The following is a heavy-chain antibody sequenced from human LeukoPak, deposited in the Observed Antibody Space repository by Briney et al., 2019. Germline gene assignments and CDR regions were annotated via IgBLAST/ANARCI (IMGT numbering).Heavy chain of an antibody. J-gene: IGHJ3*02. Sequence: GGSLRLSCAASGFTVSSNYMSWVRQAPGKGLEWVSVIYSGGSTYYADSEKGRFTISRDNSKNTLYLQMNSLRAEDTAVYYCAREYDSSGFANAFDIWGQGTMVTVSS. CDR3: AREYDSSGFANAFDI. CDR1: GFTVSSNY. D-gene: IGHD3-22*01. V-gene: IGHV3-53*01. CDR2: IYSGGST.